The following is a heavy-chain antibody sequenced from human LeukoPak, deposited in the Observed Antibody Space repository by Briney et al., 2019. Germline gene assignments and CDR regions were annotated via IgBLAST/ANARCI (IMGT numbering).Heavy chain of an antibody. Sequence: ASVKVSCKASGGTFSSYAISCVRQAPGQGLGWMGRIIPILGIANYAQKFQSRVTITADKTTSTAYMALSRLRSEDTAVYYWANRVDTAMAERYYFDYWAQGTLVTVSS. D-gene: IGHD5-18*01. CDR1: GGTFSSYA. CDR3: ANRVDTAMAERYYFDY. V-gene: IGHV1-69*10. J-gene: IGHJ4*02. CDR2: IIPILGIA.